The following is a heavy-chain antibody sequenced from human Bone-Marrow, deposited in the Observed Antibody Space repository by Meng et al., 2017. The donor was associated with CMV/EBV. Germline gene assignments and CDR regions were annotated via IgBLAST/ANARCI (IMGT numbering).Heavy chain of an antibody. CDR3: AKDRLGQSGYSYGYYDS. V-gene: IGHV3-23*01. Sequence: FTFRNYAMTWIRQATGRGLEWVSSISSSGSNTYYAVSVKGRFTISRDNSKNTLSLQMNSLRVEDTAVYYCAKDRLGQSGYSYGYYDSWGQGTLVTVSS. CDR1: FTFRNYA. D-gene: IGHD5-18*01. J-gene: IGHJ4*02. CDR2: ISSSGSNT.